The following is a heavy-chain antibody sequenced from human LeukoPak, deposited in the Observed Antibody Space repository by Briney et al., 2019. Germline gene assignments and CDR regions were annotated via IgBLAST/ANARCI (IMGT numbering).Heavy chain of an antibody. Sequence: SETLSLTCTVSGGPISSYYWSWIRQPPGKGLEWTGYIYYSGNTNYNPSLKSRVTVSIDTPKNQFSLNLSSVTAADTAVYFCARHSATVAPLGPWGQGTLVTVSS. CDR1: GGPISSYY. V-gene: IGHV4-59*08. J-gene: IGHJ5*02. CDR2: IYYSGNT. D-gene: IGHD4-23*01. CDR3: ARHSATVAPLGP.